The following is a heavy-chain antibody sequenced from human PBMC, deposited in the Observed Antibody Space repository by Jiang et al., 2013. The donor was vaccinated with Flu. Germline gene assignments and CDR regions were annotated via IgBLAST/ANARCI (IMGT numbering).Heavy chain of an antibody. V-gene: IGHV1-69*01. J-gene: IGHJ4*02. Sequence: SWVRQAPGQGLEWMGGIIPIFGTANYAQKFPGAESRLPRTNPRAQPTMELSSLRSEDTAVYYCARGGSPGIAAAWGQGTLVTVSS. CDR3: ARGGSPGIAAA. D-gene: IGHD6-13*01. CDR2: IIPIFGTA.